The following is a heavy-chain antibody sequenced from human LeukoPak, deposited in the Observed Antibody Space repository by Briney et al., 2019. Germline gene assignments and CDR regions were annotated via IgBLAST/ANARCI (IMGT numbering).Heavy chain of an antibody. CDR3: ARGARKGDDYGGFFDY. V-gene: IGHV3-30*04. CDR1: GFTFSSYA. CDR2: ISYDGSFE. J-gene: IGHJ4*02. Sequence: GGSLRLSCAASGFTFSSYAMHWVRQAPGKGLEWVAVISYDGSFEDYADSVKGRFTISRDKSKNTVFLQMSSLKPEDTAVYYCARGARKGDDYGGFFDYWGQGTLVTVSS. D-gene: IGHD4-23*01.